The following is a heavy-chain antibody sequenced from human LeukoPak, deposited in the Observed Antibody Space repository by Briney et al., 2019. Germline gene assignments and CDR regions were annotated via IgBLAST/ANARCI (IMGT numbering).Heavy chain of an antibody. D-gene: IGHD3-10*01. Sequence: PGGSLRLSCAASGFTFSNYWVTCVRQSQGRGLEWVAIINQEVSGKYYGDSRKGPLTISTNNAKNALYLQMSCLRAEDTAVYYCARGGHRQKEFWGQGTLVTVSS. CDR3: ARGGHRQKEF. V-gene: IGHV3-7*01. CDR1: GFTFSNYW. J-gene: IGHJ4*02. CDR2: INQEVSGK.